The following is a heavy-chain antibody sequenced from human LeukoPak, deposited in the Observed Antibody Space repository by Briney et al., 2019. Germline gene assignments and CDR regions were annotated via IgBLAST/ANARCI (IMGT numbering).Heavy chain of an antibody. J-gene: IGHJ4*02. CDR1: GGSISSHY. V-gene: IGHV4-59*11. CDR3: ASFGVPDPYFDY. D-gene: IGHD2-8*01. Sequence: PSETLSLTCTVSGGSISSHYWSWIRQPPGKGLEWIGYIYYSGSTNYNPSLKSRVTISVDTSKNQFSLKLSSVTAAYTAVYYCASFGVPDPYFDYWGQGTLVTVSS. CDR2: IYYSGST.